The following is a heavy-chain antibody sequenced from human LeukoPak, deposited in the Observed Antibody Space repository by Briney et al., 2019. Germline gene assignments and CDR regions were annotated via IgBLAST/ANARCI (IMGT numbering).Heavy chain of an antibody. CDR2: IYYSGST. Sequence: SETLSLTCTVSGGSVSSGSSYWSWIRQPPGKGLEWIGYIYYSGSTNYNPSLKSRLTISVDTSKNQFSLKLSSVTAAGTAVYYCAREVGGNFDYWGQGTLVTVSS. CDR1: GGSVSSGSSY. CDR3: AREVGGNFDY. J-gene: IGHJ4*02. V-gene: IGHV4-61*01.